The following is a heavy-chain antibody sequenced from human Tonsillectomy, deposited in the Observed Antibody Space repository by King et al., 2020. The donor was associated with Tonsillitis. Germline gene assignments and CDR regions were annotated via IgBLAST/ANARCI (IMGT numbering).Heavy chain of an antibody. CDR3: ARLTDYDILTGYYFDY. V-gene: IGHV4-39*01. D-gene: IGHD3-9*01. CDR1: GGSISSSSYY. CDR2: IYYSGST. J-gene: IGHJ4*02. Sequence: QLQESGPGLVKPSETLSLTCTVSGGSISSSSYYWGWIRQPPGKGLEWIGSIYYSGSTHYNPSLKSRVTISVDTSKNQFSLKLSSVTAADTAVYYCARLTDYDILTGYYFDYWGQGTLVTVSS.